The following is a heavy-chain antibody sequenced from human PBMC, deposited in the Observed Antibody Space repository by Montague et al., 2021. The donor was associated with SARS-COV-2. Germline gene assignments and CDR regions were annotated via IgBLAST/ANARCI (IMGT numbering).Heavy chain of an antibody. V-gene: IGHV2-70*11. J-gene: IGHJ6*02. CDR1: GFSLSTSGMC. CDR2: IDWHDDK. D-gene: IGHD3-9*01. CDR3: ARTHYDILPGYYYDMDV. Sequence: PALVKPTQTLTLTCTFSGFSLSTSGMCVSWIRQPPGKALEWLARIDWHDDKYYSTSLKTRLTISKDTSKNQVVLTMTNMDPVDTATYYCARTHYDILPGYYYDMDVWGQGTTVTVSS.